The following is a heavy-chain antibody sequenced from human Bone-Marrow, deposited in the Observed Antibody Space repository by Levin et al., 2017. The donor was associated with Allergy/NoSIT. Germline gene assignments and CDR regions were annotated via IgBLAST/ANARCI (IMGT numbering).Heavy chain of an antibody. V-gene: IGHV1-24*01. J-gene: IGHJ2*01. CDR1: GYNLTELS. CDR2: FDPEDGET. CDR3: ATDTTMVEGGYFDL. D-gene: IGHD4/OR15-4a*01. Sequence: GESLKISCKVSGYNLTELSMHWIRQTPGKGLEWMGGFDPEDGETVYAQVFQGRVAMTEDTSKDTAYMELSRLRSDDTAVYYCATDTTMVEGGYFDLWGRGTLVTVSS.